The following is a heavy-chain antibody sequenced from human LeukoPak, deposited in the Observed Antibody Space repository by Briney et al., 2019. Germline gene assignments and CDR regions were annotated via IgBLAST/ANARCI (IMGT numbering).Heavy chain of an antibody. D-gene: IGHD6-19*01. CDR2: IYYSGST. J-gene: IGHJ4*02. V-gene: IGHV4-39*07. Sequence: SETLSLTCTVSGGSISSSSYYWGWIRQPPGKGLEWIGSIYYSGSTYYNPSLKSRVTISVDTSKNQFSLKLSSVTAADTAVYYCARFVAGTGIYFDYWGQGTLVTVSS. CDR3: ARFVAGTGIYFDY. CDR1: GGSISSSSYY.